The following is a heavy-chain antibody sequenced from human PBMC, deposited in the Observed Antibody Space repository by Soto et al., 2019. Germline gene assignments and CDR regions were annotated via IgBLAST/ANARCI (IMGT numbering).Heavy chain of an antibody. D-gene: IGHD5-12*01. V-gene: IGHV3-48*01. CDR1: GFTFSRYA. J-gene: IGHJ4*02. CDR2: INHDSGTI. CDR3: ARDRGYTGYDFAY. Sequence: EVQLVESGGGLVQPGGSLRLSCAASGFTFSRYAMNGVRQAPGKGLEWVSYINHDSGTIYYADSVKGRFTISRDNANNLLSLQMNSLRAEDTAVYYCARDRGYTGYDFAYWGQGTLVTVSS.